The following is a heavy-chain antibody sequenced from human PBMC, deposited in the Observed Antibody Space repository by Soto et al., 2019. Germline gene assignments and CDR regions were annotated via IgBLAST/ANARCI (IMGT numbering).Heavy chain of an antibody. CDR1: GFTFSSYS. Sequence: QVQLVESGGGVVQPGRSLRLSCAASGFTFSSYSMHWVRQAPGKGLEWVAVISYDGSTKYYADSLKGRFTISRDNPKNTLSLQMNSLRTDDTAVYYCASTVAGVFYWGQGTLVTVSS. J-gene: IGHJ4*02. CDR3: ASTVAGVFY. V-gene: IGHV3-30-3*01. CDR2: ISYDGSTK. D-gene: IGHD6-19*01.